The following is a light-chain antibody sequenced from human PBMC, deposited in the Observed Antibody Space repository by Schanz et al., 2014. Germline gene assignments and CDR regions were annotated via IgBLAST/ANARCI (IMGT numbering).Light chain of an antibody. CDR1: QSVSRS. J-gene: IGKJ1*01. CDR3: QQRSNWPPWT. Sequence: EIVLTQSPATLSLSPGERATLSCRASQSVSRSLAWYQQKPGQAPKLLIFDASNRATGIPARFSGSGSGTDFTLTISSLEPEDFAVYYCQQRSNWPPWTFGQGTKVEIK. CDR2: DAS. V-gene: IGKV3-11*01.